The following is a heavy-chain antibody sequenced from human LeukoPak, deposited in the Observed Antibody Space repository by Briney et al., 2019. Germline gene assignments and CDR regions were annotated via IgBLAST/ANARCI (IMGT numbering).Heavy chain of an antibody. Sequence: SVKVSCKASGGTFSSYAISWVRQAPGQGLEWMGGIIPIFGTANYAQKFQGRVTITADESTSTAYMELGSLRSEDTAVYYCARDYYGSGSYYKPFDYWGQGTLVTVSS. CDR1: GGTFSSYA. D-gene: IGHD3-10*01. J-gene: IGHJ4*02. CDR2: IIPIFGTA. V-gene: IGHV1-69*13. CDR3: ARDYYGSGSYYKPFDY.